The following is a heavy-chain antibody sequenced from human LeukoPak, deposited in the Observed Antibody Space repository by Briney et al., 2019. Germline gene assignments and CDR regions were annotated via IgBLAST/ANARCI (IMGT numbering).Heavy chain of an antibody. CDR2: IYTSGST. Sequence: KPSETLSLTCTVSGGSISGYYWSWIRQPAGKGLEWIGRIYTSGSTNYNPSLKSRVTMSVDRSKKQFSLKLSFVTAADTAVYYCARDGWTNSLDYWGQGTLVTVSS. V-gene: IGHV4-4*07. J-gene: IGHJ4*02. D-gene: IGHD2-2*03. CDR1: GGSISGYY. CDR3: ARDGWTNSLDY.